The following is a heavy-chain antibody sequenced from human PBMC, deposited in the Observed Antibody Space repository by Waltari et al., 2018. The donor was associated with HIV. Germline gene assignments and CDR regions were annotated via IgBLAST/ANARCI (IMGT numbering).Heavy chain of an antibody. CDR3: ARANYDSSGYYYLNYFDY. Sequence: QVQLQESGPGLVKPSETLSLTCSVSGGSISSYYWSWIRQPPGKGLEWIGYIYYSGSTNDNPPLKSRVTISVDTSKNQFSLKLSSVTAADTAVYYCARANYDSSGYYYLNYFDYWGQGTLVTVSS. J-gene: IGHJ4*02. V-gene: IGHV4-59*01. D-gene: IGHD3-22*01. CDR2: IYYSGST. CDR1: GGSISSYY.